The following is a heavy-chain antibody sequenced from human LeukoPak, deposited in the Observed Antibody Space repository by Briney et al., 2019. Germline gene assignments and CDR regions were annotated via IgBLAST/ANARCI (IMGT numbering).Heavy chain of an antibody. J-gene: IGHJ4*02. Sequence: ASVKVSCKASGGTFSSYAISWVRQAPGQGLEWMGGIIPIFGTANYAQKFQGRVTITADKSTSTAYMELSSLRSEDTAVYYCARAREMATISLFDYRGQGTLVTVSS. CDR3: ARAREMATISLFDY. CDR1: GGTFSSYA. CDR2: IIPIFGTA. V-gene: IGHV1-69*06. D-gene: IGHD5-24*01.